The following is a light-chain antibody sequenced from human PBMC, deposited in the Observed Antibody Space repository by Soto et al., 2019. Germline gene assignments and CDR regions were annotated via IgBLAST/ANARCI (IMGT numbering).Light chain of an antibody. V-gene: IGLV3-1*01. CDR3: QAWDIRV. CDR2: QDN. Sequence: SYELTQPPSVSVSPGQTASIACSVDDLGSKFACWYQQKPGQSPVLVIYQDNKRPSGIPERFSGSNSGDTATLTISGTQPMDEADYYCQAWDIRVFGGGTKLTVL. CDR1: DLGSKF. J-gene: IGLJ3*02.